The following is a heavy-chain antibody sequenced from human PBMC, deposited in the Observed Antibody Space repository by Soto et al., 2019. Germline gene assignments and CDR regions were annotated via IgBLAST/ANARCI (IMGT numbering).Heavy chain of an antibody. CDR3: AKDQSFDYYDSSGYYYPRGFDY. Sequence: GGSLRLSCAASGFTFSSYAMSWVRQAPEKGLEWVSAISGSGGSTYYADSVKGRFTISRDNSKNTLYLQMNSLRAEDTAVYYCAKDQSFDYYDSSGYYYPRGFDYWGQGTLVTVSS. CDR1: GFTFSSYA. J-gene: IGHJ4*02. CDR2: ISGSGGST. V-gene: IGHV3-23*01. D-gene: IGHD3-22*01.